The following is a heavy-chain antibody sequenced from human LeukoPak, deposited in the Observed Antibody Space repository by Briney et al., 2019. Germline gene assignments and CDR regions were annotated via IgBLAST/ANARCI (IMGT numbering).Heavy chain of an antibody. V-gene: IGHV4-4*07. CDR1: GVSISRYY. CDR3: ARDGRDCSGGSCFD. CDR2: IYSSGTT. J-gene: IGHJ4*02. D-gene: IGHD2-15*01. Sequence: SETLSLTCTVSGVSISRYYWSWIRQPAGKGLEWIGRIYSSGTTNYNPSLKGRVTMSVDTSKNQLSLRLSSVTAADTAVYYRARDGRDCSGGSCFDWGQGTLVTVSS.